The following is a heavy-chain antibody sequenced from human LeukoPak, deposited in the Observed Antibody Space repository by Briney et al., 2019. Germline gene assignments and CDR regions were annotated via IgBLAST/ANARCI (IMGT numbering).Heavy chain of an antibody. CDR3: ARVSSTYYYGSGSYTHFDY. CDR1: GGSISGSSYH. J-gene: IGHJ4*02. CDR2: IYYRGST. Sequence: SETLSLTRTVSGGSISGSSYHWGWILQPPAKGLGRIGRIYYRGSTYYNPSLKSQVTISVDTSKNQFCLKLSSVTAADTAVYYCARVSSTYYYGSGSYTHFDYWGQGTLVTVSS. V-gene: IGHV4-39*07. D-gene: IGHD3-10*01.